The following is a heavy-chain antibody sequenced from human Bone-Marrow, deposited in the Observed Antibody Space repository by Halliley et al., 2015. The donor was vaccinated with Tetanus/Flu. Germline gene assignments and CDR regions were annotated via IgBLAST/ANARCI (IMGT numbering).Heavy chain of an antibody. CDR3: ARSRGGDCSSTTCHLDYGLDV. D-gene: IGHD2-2*01. V-gene: IGHV4-31*01. J-gene: IGHJ6*02. CDR1: GGSISSGGYY. Sequence: TLSLTCTVSGGSISSGGYYWNWLRQHPGKGLEWIGYMFYSGRTYYNPSLKSLVTISVDRSKNEYSLKLSSVTAADAAVYYCARSRGGDCSSTTCHLDYGLDVWGQGTTVTVAS. CDR2: MFYSGRT.